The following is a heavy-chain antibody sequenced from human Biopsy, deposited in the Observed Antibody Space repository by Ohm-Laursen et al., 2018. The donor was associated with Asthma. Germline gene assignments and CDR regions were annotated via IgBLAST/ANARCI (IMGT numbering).Heavy chain of an antibody. CDR2: IHYSGST. J-gene: IGHJ5*02. CDR1: GASIKTDDHY. D-gene: IGHD6-19*01. Sequence: LSLTWPVSGASIKTDDHYWSWLRQPPGKGLEWFGFIHYSGSTSYNPSLKGGVTISVDTSKNQFSLKLSSVTAADTAVYYCARASVAASSNWFDPWGQGTLVTVSS. V-gene: IGHV4-30-4*01. CDR3: ARASVAASSNWFDP.